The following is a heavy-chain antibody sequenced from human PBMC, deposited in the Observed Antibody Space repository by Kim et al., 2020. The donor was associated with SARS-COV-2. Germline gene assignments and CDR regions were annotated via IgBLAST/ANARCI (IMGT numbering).Heavy chain of an antibody. CDR2: SFYSGST. Sequence: SETLSLTCTVSGGSISSSSYYWGWIRQPPGRGRGGIGPSFYSGSTSYNPSLKSRVTISVDTSKNQFPLKLSSVTAADTAVYYAFGSGSFYWFDPWGQGTLVTVSS. CDR1: GGSISSSSYY. J-gene: IGHJ5*02. CDR3: FGSGSFYWFDP. D-gene: IGHD3-10*01. V-gene: IGHV4-39*06.